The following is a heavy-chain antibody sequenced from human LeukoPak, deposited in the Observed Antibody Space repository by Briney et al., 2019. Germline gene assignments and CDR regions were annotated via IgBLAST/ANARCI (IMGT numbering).Heavy chain of an antibody. CDR1: GGSISSGDYY. CDR2: MHYSGST. CDR3: CGSGWFAGPFGY. Sequence: SQTLSLTCTVSGGSISSGDYYWSWIHQPPGKGLEWIGSMHYSGSTYYNPSLNSRVTISVDTSKNQFSLKLTSVTAADTAVYYCCGSGWFAGPFGYWGQGALVTVSS. J-gene: IGHJ4*02. D-gene: IGHD6-19*01. V-gene: IGHV4-30-4*08.